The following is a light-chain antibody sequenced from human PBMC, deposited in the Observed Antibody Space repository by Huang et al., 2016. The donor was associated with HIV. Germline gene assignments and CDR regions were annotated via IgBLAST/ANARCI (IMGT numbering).Light chain of an antibody. CDR3: QQYNNWPPWT. CDR1: QSVNSN. CDR2: DAS. V-gene: IGKV3-15*01. Sequence: EIVMTQSPATPSVSPGERATLSCRASQSVNSNLAWYQQKPGQAPRLLFYDASTRATGIPARFSGSGSGTEFTLTITSLQSEDFAVYYCQQYNNWPPWTFGQGTRVEIK. J-gene: IGKJ1*01.